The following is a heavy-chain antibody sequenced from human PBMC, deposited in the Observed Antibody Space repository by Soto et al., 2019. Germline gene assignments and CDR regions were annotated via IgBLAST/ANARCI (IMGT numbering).Heavy chain of an antibody. V-gene: IGHV3-33*01. J-gene: IGHJ3*02. CDR1: GFTFSSYG. D-gene: IGHD3-16*02. Sequence: QVQLVESGGGVVQPGRSLRLSCAASGFTFSSYGMHWVRQAPGKGLEWVAAIWYDGSNKYYADSVKGRFTISRDNSKNTLYLQMNSLRAEDTAVYYCASYDYVWGSYRYNDAFDIWGQGTMVTVSS. CDR3: ASYDYVWGSYRYNDAFDI. CDR2: IWYDGSNK.